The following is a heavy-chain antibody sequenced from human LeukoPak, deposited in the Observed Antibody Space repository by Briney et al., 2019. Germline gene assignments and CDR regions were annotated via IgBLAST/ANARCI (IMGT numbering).Heavy chain of an antibody. CDR1: GGSINGYF. CDR3: ARSARVEPGTGYYFDS. V-gene: IGHV4-4*07. CDR2: ILTNGNT. J-gene: IGHJ4*02. Sequence: SETLSLTCTVSGGSINGYFWSWMRQPAGKGLEWIGRILTNGNTDYNPSLNGRVTMSMDTSRNQFSLKLRSVSAADTAVYYCARSARVEPGTGYYFDSWGRGTLVTVSS. D-gene: IGHD2-15*01.